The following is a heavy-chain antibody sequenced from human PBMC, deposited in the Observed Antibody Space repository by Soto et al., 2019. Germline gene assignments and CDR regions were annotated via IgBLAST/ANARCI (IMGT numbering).Heavy chain of an antibody. CDR2: INAGNGNT. CDR1: GYTFTSYA. Sequence: ASVKVSCKASGYTFTSYAMHWVRQAPGQRLGWMGWINAGNGNTKYSQKFQGRVTITRDTSASTAYMELSSLRSEDTAVYYCAREGYYYDSSGYPNWFDPWGQGTLVTVSS. J-gene: IGHJ5*02. D-gene: IGHD3-22*01. V-gene: IGHV1-3*01. CDR3: AREGYYYDSSGYPNWFDP.